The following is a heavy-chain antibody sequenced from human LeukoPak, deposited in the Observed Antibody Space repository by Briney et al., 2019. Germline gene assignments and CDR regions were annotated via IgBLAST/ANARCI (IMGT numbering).Heavy chain of an antibody. CDR1: GYTFTGYY. V-gene: IGHV1-69*06. CDR3: ARSHDYGDLNWFDP. CDR2: IIPIFGTA. Sequence: SVKVSCKASGYTFTGYYMHWVRQAPGQGLEWMGGIIPIFGTANYAQKFQGRVTITADKSTSTAYMELSSLRSEDTAVYYCARSHDYGDLNWFDPWGQGTLVTVSS. J-gene: IGHJ5*02. D-gene: IGHD4-17*01.